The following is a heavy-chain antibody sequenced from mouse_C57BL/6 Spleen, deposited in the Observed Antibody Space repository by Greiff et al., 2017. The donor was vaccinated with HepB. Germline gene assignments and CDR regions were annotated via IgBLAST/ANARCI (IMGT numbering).Heavy chain of an antibody. V-gene: IGHV1-82*01. J-gene: IGHJ2*01. CDR2: IYPGDGDT. CDR3: ARNDYYGSSPDY. Sequence: VKLQESGPELVKPGASVKISCKASGYAFSSSWMNWVKQRPGKGLEWIGRIYPGDGDTNYNGKFKGKATLTADKSSSTAYMQLSSLTSEDSAVYFCARNDYYGSSPDYWGQGTTLTVSS. D-gene: IGHD1-1*01. CDR1: GYAFSSSW.